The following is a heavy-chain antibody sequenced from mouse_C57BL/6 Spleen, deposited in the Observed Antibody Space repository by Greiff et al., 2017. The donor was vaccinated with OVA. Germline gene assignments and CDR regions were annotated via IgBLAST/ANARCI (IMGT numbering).Heavy chain of an antibody. CDR2: IDPETGGT. Sequence: QVQLQQSGAELVRPGASVTLSCKASGYTFTDYEMHWVKQTPVHGLEWIGAIDPETGGTAYNQKFKGKAILTADKSSSTAYMELRSLTSEDSAVYYCTRRTPHYYGSSHWYFDVWGTGTTVTVSS. V-gene: IGHV1-15*01. CDR1: GYTFTDYE. J-gene: IGHJ1*03. D-gene: IGHD1-1*01. CDR3: TRRTPHYYGSSHWYFDV.